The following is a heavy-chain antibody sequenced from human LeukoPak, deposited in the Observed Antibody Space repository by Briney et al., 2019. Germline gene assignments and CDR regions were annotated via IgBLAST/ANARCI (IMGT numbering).Heavy chain of an antibody. CDR1: GFTFSSYA. Sequence: GGSLRLSCAASGFTFSSYAMHWVRQAPGKGLEWVAVISYDGSNKYYADSVKGRFTISRDNSKNTLYLQMNSLRAEDTAVYYCARNYYDSSGRLDYWGQGTLVTVSS. J-gene: IGHJ4*02. CDR3: ARNYYDSSGRLDY. CDR2: ISYDGSNK. D-gene: IGHD3-22*01. V-gene: IGHV3-30*04.